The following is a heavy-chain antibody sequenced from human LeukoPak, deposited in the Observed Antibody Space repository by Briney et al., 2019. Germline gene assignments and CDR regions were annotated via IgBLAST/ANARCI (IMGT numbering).Heavy chain of an antibody. V-gene: IGHV4-31*03. Sequence: SETLSLTCTVSGGSISDGGFYWSWLRQHPEKGLEWIGYIYYSGSTYYNPTLESRVTMSVDTSMKQFSLKLKSVTAADTAVYYCARDLAAAGTVDPWGQGTLVTVSS. J-gene: IGHJ5*02. CDR3: ARDLAAAGTVDP. CDR1: GGSISDGGFY. D-gene: IGHD6-13*01. CDR2: IYYSGST.